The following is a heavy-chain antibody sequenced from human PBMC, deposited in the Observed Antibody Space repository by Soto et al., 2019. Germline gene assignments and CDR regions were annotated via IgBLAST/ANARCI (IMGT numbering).Heavy chain of an antibody. V-gene: IGHV3-23*01. CDR2: ISNSGVDT. CDR3: AKGRFNFDY. CDR1: GFTFSSHA. Sequence: EVQLLESGGGLVQPGGSLRLSCAASGFTFSSHAMSWVRQAPGKGVEWVSGISNSGVDTFYADSVKGRFTVSRDNSKNTLDLQMNSLRVEDTAVYYCAKGRFNFDYWGQGTLVTVSS. J-gene: IGHJ4*02.